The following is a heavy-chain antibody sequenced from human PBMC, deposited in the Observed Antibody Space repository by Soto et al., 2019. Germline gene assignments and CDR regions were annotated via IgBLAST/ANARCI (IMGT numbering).Heavy chain of an antibody. J-gene: IGHJ4*02. Sequence: SETLSLTCAVYGGSFSGYYWSWIRQPPGKGLEWIGEINHSGSTNYNPSLKSRVTISVDTSKNQFSLKLSSVTAADTAVYYCASANRPYYDYIWGSYRYRSFDYWGQGTLVTVSS. CDR2: INHSGST. V-gene: IGHV4-34*01. CDR1: GGSFSGYY. CDR3: ASANRPYYDYIWGSYRYRSFDY. D-gene: IGHD3-16*02.